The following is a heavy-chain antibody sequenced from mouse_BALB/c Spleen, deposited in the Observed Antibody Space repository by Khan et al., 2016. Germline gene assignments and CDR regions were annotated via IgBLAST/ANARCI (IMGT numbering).Heavy chain of an antibody. CDR3: ARWDYGNYFDC. V-gene: IGHV3-2*02. Sequence: EVQLQESGPGLVKPSQSLSLTCTVTGYSITSDYAWNWIRQFPGNKLEWMGYISYSGSTSYNPSLNSRISITRDTSKNQFFLQLNSVTTEDTATYYCARWDYGNYFDCWGQGTTLTVSS. J-gene: IGHJ2*01. D-gene: IGHD2-1*01. CDR2: ISYSGST. CDR1: GYSITSDYA.